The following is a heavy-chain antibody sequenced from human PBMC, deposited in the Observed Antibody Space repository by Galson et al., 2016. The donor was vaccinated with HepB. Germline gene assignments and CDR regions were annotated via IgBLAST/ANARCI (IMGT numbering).Heavy chain of an antibody. CDR2: INPSGGDT. J-gene: IGHJ3*02. V-gene: IGHV1-46*01. CDR1: GYIFTMYY. CDR3: ARVDGRLGYCSSGSCWGAFDI. D-gene: IGHD2-15*01. Sequence: SVKVSCKASGYIFTMYYIHWVRQAPGQGLEWMGIINPSGGDTTYAQTFQGRVTMTRDTSTSTVYMELSSLRSEDTAVYFCARVDGRLGYCSSGSCWGAFDIWGQGTMVTVSS.